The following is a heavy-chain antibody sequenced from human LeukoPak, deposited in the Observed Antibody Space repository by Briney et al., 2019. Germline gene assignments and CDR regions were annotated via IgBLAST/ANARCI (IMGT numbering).Heavy chain of an antibody. CDR3: AREGVGYGYFGYMDV. CDR2: ISSASSTI. Sequence: GGSLRLSCTASSGYSMNGVRQAPGKGLEWVAYISSASSTIYYADSLEGRFTISRDNAQNSLNLQMNSLRAEDTAVYYCAREGVGYGYFGYMDVWGKGTTVTVSS. CDR1: SGYS. V-gene: IGHV3-48*04. J-gene: IGHJ6*03. D-gene: IGHD5-18*01.